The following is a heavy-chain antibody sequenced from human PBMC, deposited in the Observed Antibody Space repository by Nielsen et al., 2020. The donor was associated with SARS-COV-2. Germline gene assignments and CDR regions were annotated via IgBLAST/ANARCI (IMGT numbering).Heavy chain of an antibody. V-gene: IGHV5-51*01. CDR1: GYSFSIKW. J-gene: IGHJ4*02. CDR2: IYPGTSHT. Sequence: KVSCKASGYSFSIKWIGWLRQMPGKGLEWMGIIYPGTSHTTYSPYFQGQVTISADTSTSTAYLQWDSLKASDTAMYYCAVGTEQPFDYWGQGTLVTVSS. D-gene: IGHD1/OR15-1a*01. CDR3: AVGTEQPFDY.